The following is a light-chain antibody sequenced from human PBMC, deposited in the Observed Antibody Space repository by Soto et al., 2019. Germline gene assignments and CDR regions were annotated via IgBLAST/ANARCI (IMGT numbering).Light chain of an antibody. CDR3: SSYTSGSSHYV. Sequence: QSALTQPASVSGSPGQSITISCTGTSSDVGAYYSVSWYQHHPGKAPKLIIYRVTNRPSGVSNRFSGSKSGNTASLTISGLQAEDEADYHCSSYTSGSSHYVFGTGTKLTVL. CDR1: SSDVGAYYS. V-gene: IGLV2-14*01. J-gene: IGLJ1*01. CDR2: RVT.